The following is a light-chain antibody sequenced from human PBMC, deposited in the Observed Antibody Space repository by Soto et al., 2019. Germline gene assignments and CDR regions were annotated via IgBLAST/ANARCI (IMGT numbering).Light chain of an antibody. J-gene: IGKJ2*01. CDR1: QSVSSY. CDR2: DAS. V-gene: IGKV3-11*01. Sequence: EIVLTQSPATLSLSPGERATLCCRASQSVSSYLAWYQQKPGQAPRLLIYDASNRSTGIPARFSGSGSGTDFTLTISSLEPEDFLVYYCQQPYTFGQGTKLEIK. CDR3: QQPYT.